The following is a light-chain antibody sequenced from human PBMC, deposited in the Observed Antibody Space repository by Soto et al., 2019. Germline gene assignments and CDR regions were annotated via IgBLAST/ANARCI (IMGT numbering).Light chain of an antibody. CDR3: QQYYAGSTK. J-gene: IGKJ1*01. Sequence: IFMKLAAATLRVCAGHRASLSCRASQSVSTTVAWYHQKPGQAPRLLVYGASTRATGIPARFSGSGAGTDFTLTITGLQFEEFGVYDCQQYYAGSTKFRQGTKVDIK. CDR1: QSVSTT. CDR2: GAS. V-gene: IGKV3-15*01.